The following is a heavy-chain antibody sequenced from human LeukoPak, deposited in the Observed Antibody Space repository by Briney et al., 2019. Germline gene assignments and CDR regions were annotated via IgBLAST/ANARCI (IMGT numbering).Heavy chain of an antibody. CDR2: ISYDGSNK. D-gene: IGHD6-13*01. Sequence: PGGFLRLSCAASGFTFSSYGMHWVRQAPGKGLEWVAVISYDGSNKYYADSVKGRFTISRDNSKNTLYLQMNSLRAEDTAVYYCAKAVRGSSSLFDYWGQGALVTVSS. CDR1: GFTFSSYG. V-gene: IGHV3-30*18. CDR3: AKAVRGSSSLFDY. J-gene: IGHJ4*02.